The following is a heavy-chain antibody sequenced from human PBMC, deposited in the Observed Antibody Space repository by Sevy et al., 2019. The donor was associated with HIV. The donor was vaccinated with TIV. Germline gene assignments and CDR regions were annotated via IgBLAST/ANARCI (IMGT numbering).Heavy chain of an antibody. CDR2: INWNGATT. D-gene: IGHD2-21*02. CDR1: GFTFDDYE. CDR3: ARLRSCGGDCYYFDN. Sequence: GGSLRLSCAASGFTFDDYEMNWVRQTPGKGLEWVSGINWNGATTGYTDSVKGRFAISRDNARNTLSLQMNNLRGEDSAFYYGARLRSCGGDCYYFDNWGQGTLVTVSS. J-gene: IGHJ4*02. V-gene: IGHV3-20*04.